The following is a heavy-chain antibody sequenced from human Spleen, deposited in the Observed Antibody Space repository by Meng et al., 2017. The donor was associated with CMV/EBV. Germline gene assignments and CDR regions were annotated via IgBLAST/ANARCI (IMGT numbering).Heavy chain of an antibody. J-gene: IGHJ6*02. CDR3: ARAGRIFGVGFHYGLDV. CDR2: IHSGGNT. V-gene: IGHV3-53*01. D-gene: IGHD3-3*01. Sequence: GGSLRLSCAVAGFTVSSNYMSWVRQAPGKGLEWVSVIHSGGNTYYVDSVKGRFTISRDNSKNTLYLQMNSLRAEDTAVYYCARAGRIFGVGFHYGLDVWGQGTTVTVSS. CDR1: GFTVSSNY.